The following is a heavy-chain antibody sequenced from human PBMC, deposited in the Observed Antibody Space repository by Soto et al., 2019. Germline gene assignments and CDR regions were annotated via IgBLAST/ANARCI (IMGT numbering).Heavy chain of an antibody. Sequence: PSETLSLTCTVSGCTISSWYWSWIRQPPGKGLEWIGDIYYSGSTNCNPSLKSRVTISVDTAKNQCSLKLSSVTAADTAVYYCARRYGSAIDYWGQGTLVTAPQ. V-gene: IGHV4-59*08. CDR3: ARRYGSAIDY. D-gene: IGHD1-26*01. CDR1: GCTISSWY. J-gene: IGHJ4*02. CDR2: IYYSGST.